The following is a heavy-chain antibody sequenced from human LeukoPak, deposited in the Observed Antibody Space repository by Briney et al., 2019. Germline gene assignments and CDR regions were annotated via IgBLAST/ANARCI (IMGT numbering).Heavy chain of an antibody. J-gene: IGHJ6*04. CDR1: GFTVSSYS. D-gene: IGHD3-10*01. V-gene: IGHV3-21*01. CDR2: ISSSSSYI. Sequence: GGSLRLSCAASGFTVSSYSMNWVRQAPGKGLEWVSSISSSSSYIYYADSVKGRFTISRDNAKNSLYLQMNSLRAEDTAVYYCARTYYPNFYYYGMDVWGKGATVTVSS. CDR3: ARTYYPNFYYYGMDV.